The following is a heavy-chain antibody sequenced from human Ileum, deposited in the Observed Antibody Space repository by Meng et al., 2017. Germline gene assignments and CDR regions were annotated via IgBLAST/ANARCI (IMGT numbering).Heavy chain of an antibody. CDR1: GGSISSGDYY. V-gene: IGHV4-30-4*01. D-gene: IGHD3-22*01. J-gene: IGHJ4*02. Sequence: QVQLQESGPGLVKPSQTLSLTCTVSGGSISSGDYYWSWIRQPPGKGLEWIGYIYYSGSTYYSPSLKSRLTISVDTSKNQFSLKLSSVTAADTAVYYCARDRDSSGYYPYWGQGTLVTVSS. CDR2: IYYSGST. CDR3: ARDRDSSGYYPY.